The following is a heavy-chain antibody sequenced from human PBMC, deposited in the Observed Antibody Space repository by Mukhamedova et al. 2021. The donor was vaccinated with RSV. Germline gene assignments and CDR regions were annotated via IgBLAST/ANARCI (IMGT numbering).Heavy chain of an antibody. J-gene: IGHJ5*02. CDR3: AMTKTPSIAAGNWFDP. D-gene: IGHD6-13*01. V-gene: IGHV5-10-1*01. Sequence: GLEWMGRIDPSDSYTNYSPSFQGHVTISADKFISTAYLQWSSLKASDTAMYYCAMTKTPSIAAGNWFDPWGQGTLVTVSS. CDR2: IDPSDSYT.